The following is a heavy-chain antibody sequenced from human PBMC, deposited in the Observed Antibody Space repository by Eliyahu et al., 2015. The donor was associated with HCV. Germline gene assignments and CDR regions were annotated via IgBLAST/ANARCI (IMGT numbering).Heavy chain of an antibody. CDR1: GFTFEDYA. Sequence: EVQLVESGGGLVQPGRSLRLSCAASGFTFEDYAXPWVRQAPGXGLEWVSGITWNSGSIDYADSVKGRFTISRDNAKNSLYLQMNSLRAEDTALYYCAKDMSRITGYCSGGSCPRWNYSYGMDVWGQGTTVTVSS. D-gene: IGHD2-15*01. J-gene: IGHJ6*02. CDR2: ITWNSGSI. V-gene: IGHV3-9*01. CDR3: AKDMSRITGYCSGGSCPRWNYSYGMDV.